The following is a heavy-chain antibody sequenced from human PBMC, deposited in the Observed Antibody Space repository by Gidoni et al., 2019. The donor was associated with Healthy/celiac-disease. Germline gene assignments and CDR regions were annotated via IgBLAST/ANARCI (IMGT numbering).Heavy chain of an antibody. CDR1: GYTFTGYY. V-gene: IGHV1-2*02. CDR3: ACPSEYYDSSGPNH. J-gene: IGHJ4*02. D-gene: IGHD3-22*01. Sequence: QVQLVQSGAEVKKPGASVKVSCKASGYTFTGYYMHWVRQAPGQGLEWMGWINPNSGGTNYAKKFQGRVTMTRDTSISTAYMELSRLRSDDTAVYYCACPSEYYDSSGPNHWGQGTLVTVSS. CDR2: INPNSGGT.